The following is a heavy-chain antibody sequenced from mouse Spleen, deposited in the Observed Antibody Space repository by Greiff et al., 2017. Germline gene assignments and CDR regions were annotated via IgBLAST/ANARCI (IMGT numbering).Heavy chain of an antibody. CDR1: GYAFTNYL. CDR3: ARGFDYVFDY. V-gene: IGHV1-54*01. Sequence: QVQLKESGAELVRPGTSVKVSCKASGYAFTNYLIEWVKQRPGQGLEWIGVINPGSGGTNYNEKFKGKATLTADKSSSTAYMQLSSLTSEDSAVYFCARGFDYVFDYWGQGTTLTVSS. J-gene: IGHJ2*01. D-gene: IGHD2-4*01. CDR2: INPGSGGT.